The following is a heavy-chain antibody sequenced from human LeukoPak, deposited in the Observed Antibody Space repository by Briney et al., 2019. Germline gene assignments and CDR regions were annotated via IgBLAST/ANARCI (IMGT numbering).Heavy chain of an antibody. CDR3: AKDPRPYYDSSGYQDY. CDR1: GFTFSSYS. J-gene: IGHJ4*02. D-gene: IGHD3-22*01. Sequence: GGSLRLSCVASGFTFSSYSMNWVRQAPGKGLEWVSYISSSGSTIDYADSVKGRFTISRDNSKNTLYLQMNSLRAEDTAVYYCAKDPRPYYDSSGYQDYWGQGTLVTVSS. V-gene: IGHV3-48*01. CDR2: ISSSGSTI.